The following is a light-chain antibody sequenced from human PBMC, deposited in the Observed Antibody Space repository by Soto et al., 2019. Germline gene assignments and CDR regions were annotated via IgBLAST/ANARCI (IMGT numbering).Light chain of an antibody. V-gene: IGLV4-69*01. CDR3: QSRVSGIQKV. Sequence: QSVLTQSPSASASLGASVKLTCILSSGHSSYAIAWHQQQPEKGPRFLMKLNSDGSHTKGDGIPDRFSGSSSGAERYLTISSLQSEDEADYYCQSRVSGIQKVFGGGTKLTVL. CDR2: LNSDGSH. J-gene: IGLJ2*01. CDR1: SGHSSYA.